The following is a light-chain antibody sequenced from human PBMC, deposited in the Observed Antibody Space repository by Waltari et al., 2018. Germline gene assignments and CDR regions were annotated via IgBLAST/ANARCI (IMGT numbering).Light chain of an antibody. CDR2: DDT. CDR1: NIGSKT. CDR3: QVWDSNTDHAF. V-gene: IGLV3-21*03. J-gene: IGLJ1*01. Sequence: GKTATITCGGDNIGSKTVHWYQQKAGQAPILVLYDDTDRPSGIPDRFSGSNSGNTATLTISRVEAGDEADYYCQVWDSNTDHAFFGTGTKVTVL.